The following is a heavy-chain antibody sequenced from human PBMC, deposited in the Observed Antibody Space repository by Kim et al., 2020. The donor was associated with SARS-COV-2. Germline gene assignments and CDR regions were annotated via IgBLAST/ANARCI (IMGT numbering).Heavy chain of an antibody. CDR1: GGSISSSSYY. Sequence: SETLSLTCTVSGGSISSSSYYWGWIRQPQGKGLEWIGSIYYSGSTYYNPSLKSRVTISVDTSKNQFSLKLSSVTAADTAVYYCARQTMVRGVIFLVYPIFDYWGQGTRVTVSS. CDR2: IYYSGST. J-gene: IGHJ4*02. D-gene: IGHD3-10*01. V-gene: IGHV4-39*01. CDR3: ARQTMVRGVIFLVYPIFDY.